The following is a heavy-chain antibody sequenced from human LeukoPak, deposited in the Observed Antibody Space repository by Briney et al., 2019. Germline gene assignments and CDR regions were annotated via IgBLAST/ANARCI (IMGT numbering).Heavy chain of an antibody. J-gene: IGHJ4*02. CDR1: GFTFNSYG. D-gene: IGHD3-10*01. Sequence: GGSLRLSCAASGFTFNSYGMNWVRQAPGKGLEWVSYISSSSNAIYYADSVRGRFTISRDNAKNSLYLQMSSLRDEDTAVYYCARLGSGEDDGGWVDYWGQGTLVTVSS. CDR2: ISSSSNAI. V-gene: IGHV3-48*02. CDR3: ARLGSGEDDGGWVDY.